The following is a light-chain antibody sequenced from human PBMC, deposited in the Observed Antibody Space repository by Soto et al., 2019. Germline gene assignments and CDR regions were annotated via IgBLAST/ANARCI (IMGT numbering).Light chain of an antibody. CDR1: QSISSW. CDR3: QQYNSYSPIT. Sequence: DIKMNQSPSTLSASLGDRVTITCRASQSISSWLAWYQQKPGKAPKLLIYDASSLESGVPSRFSGSGSGTEFTLTISSLQPDDFATYYCQQYNSYSPITVGPVTKVEIK. J-gene: IGKJ3*01. CDR2: DAS. V-gene: IGKV1-5*01.